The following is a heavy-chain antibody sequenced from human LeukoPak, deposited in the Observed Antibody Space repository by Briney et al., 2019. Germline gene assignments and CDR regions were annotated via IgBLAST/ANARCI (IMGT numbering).Heavy chain of an antibody. CDR2: IIPILGIA. V-gene: IGHV1-69*04. CDR1: GGTFSSYA. J-gene: IGHJ6*02. Sequence: ASVKVPCKASGGTFSSYAISWVRQAPGQGLEWMGRIIPILGIANYAQKFQGKVTITADKSTSTAYMELSSLRSEDTAVYYCARDPSIVLMVYAIRDGMDVWGQGTTVTVSS. CDR3: ARDPSIVLMVYAIRDGMDV. D-gene: IGHD2-8*01.